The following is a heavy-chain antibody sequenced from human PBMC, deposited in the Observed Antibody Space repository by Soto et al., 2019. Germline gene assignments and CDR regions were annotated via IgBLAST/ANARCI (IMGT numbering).Heavy chain of an antibody. Sequence: EVQLVESGGGLVQPGGSLRLSCTASGFTFSDYWMTWVRQAPGKGLEWVARIKPDESEKKYADSVKGRFSISRDNAKNSMYLQMDSLRGEGTAVYYCVRGGSNYASWGQGTLFTVSS. V-gene: IGHV3-7*01. CDR1: GFTFSDYW. CDR3: VRGGSNYAS. D-gene: IGHD4-4*01. CDR2: IKPDESEK. J-gene: IGHJ5*02.